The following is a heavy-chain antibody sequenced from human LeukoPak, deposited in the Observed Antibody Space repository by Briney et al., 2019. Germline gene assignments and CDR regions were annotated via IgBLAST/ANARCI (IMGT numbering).Heavy chain of an antibody. V-gene: IGHV3-66*01. Sequence: GRSLRLSCEASGFTVSSNYMTWVRQAPGKGLEWVSVIHSGGSTYYADSVKGRFTISRDNSKNKLYLQMNSLRAEDTAVYYCARGKNLLELLPRIDYWGQGTLVTVSS. CDR2: IHSGGST. CDR3: ARGKNLLELLPRIDY. CDR1: GFTVSSNY. D-gene: IGHD3-10*01. J-gene: IGHJ4*02.